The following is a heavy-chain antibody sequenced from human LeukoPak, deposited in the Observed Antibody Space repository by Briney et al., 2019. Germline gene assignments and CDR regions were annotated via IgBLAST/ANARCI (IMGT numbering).Heavy chain of an antibody. J-gene: IGHJ4*02. CDR1: GFTFSSYA. V-gene: IGHV3-23*01. D-gene: IGHD3-9*01. CDR3: AKDPTWTYYDILTGDY. CDR2: ISGSGGST. Sequence: PGGSLRLSCAASGFTFSSYAMSWVRQAPGKGLEWVSAISGSGGSTYHADSVKGRFTISRDNSKNTLYLQMNSLRAEDTAVYYCAKDPTWTYYDILTGDYWGQGTLVTVSS.